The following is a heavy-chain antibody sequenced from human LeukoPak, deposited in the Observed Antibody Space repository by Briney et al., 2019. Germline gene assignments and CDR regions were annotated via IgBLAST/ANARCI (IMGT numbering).Heavy chain of an antibody. CDR3: ARGYSNLIDY. V-gene: IGHV3-48*03. Sequence: GGSLRLSCAASGFTFSSYEMNWVRQAPGKGLEWVSYISSSGSTIYYADSVKGRFTISRDNAKNSLYLLMNSLRAEDTAVYYCARGYSNLIDYWGQGTLVTVSS. D-gene: IGHD4-11*01. CDR2: ISSSGSTI. J-gene: IGHJ4*02. CDR1: GFTFSSYE.